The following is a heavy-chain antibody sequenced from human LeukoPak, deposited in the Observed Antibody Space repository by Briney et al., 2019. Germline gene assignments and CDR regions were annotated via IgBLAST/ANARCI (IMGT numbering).Heavy chain of an antibody. CDR3: ARDREAVAGTENYYYGMDV. D-gene: IGHD6-19*01. V-gene: IGHV1-69*04. CDR2: IIPILGIA. J-gene: IGHJ6*02. CDR1: GGTFSSYA. Sequence: SVKVSCKASGGTFSSYAISWVRQAPGQGLEWMGRIIPILGIANYAQEFQGRVTITADKSTSTAYMELSSLRSEDTAVYYCARDREAVAGTENYYYGMDVWGQGTTVTVSS.